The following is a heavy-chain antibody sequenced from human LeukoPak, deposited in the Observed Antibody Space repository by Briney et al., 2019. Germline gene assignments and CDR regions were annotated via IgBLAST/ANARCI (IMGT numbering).Heavy chain of an antibody. D-gene: IGHD6-6*01. CDR1: GFTFSSYG. Sequence: GGSLRLSCAASGFTFSSYGMHWVRQAPGKGLEWVAFIRYDGSNKYYADSVKGRFTISRDNSKNTLYLQMNSLRAEDTAVYYCAREGAYSSSSGLYYYYMDVWGKGTTVTVSS. CDR2: IRYDGSNK. CDR3: AREGAYSSSSGLYYYYMDV. V-gene: IGHV3-30*02. J-gene: IGHJ6*03.